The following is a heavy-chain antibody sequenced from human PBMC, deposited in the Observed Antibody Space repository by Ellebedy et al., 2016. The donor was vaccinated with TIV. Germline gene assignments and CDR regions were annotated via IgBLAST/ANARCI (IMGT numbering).Heavy chain of an antibody. V-gene: IGHV4-59*08. CDR3: ATFRNLDGFDI. Sequence: SETLSLTCTVSGGSMIGHYWSWIRQPPGAGLQWIGYIYYSGTTNYDPSLRSRIALSVDTSKNQFSLKLSSVTAADTAVYYCATFRNLDGFDIWGQGTMVTVSS. CDR1: GGSMIGHY. J-gene: IGHJ3*02. CDR2: IYYSGTT.